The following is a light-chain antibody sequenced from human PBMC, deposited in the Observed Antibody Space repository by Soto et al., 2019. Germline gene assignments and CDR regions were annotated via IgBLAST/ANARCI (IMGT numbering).Light chain of an antibody. CDR3: QTWGTGIHVL. CDR2: VNSDGSH. CDR1: SGHSNYA. V-gene: IGLV4-69*01. Sequence: QPVLTQSPSASASLGASVKLTCTLNSGHSNYAIAWHQQQPEKGPRYLMKVNSDGSHSKGDGIPDRFSGSSSGAERYLIISSLQSEDEADYYCQTWGTGIHVLFGGGTKLTVL. J-gene: IGLJ2*01.